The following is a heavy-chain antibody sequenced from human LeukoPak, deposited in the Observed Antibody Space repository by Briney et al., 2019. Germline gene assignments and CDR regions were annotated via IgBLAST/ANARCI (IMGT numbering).Heavy chain of an antibody. D-gene: IGHD2-2*01. Sequence: ASVKVSCKASGYTFTGYYMHWVRQAPGQGLEWMGWINPNSGGTNYAQKFQGWVTMTRDTSISTAYMELSRLRSDDTAVYYCARALGYCSSTSCPAYGTDVWGKGTTVTVSS. CDR3: ARALGYCSSTSCPAYGTDV. V-gene: IGHV1-2*04. CDR2: INPNSGGT. J-gene: IGHJ6*04. CDR1: GYTFTGYY.